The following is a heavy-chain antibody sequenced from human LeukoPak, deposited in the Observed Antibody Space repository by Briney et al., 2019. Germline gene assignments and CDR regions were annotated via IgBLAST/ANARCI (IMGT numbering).Heavy chain of an antibody. CDR1: GGSISSSSYY. J-gene: IGHJ4*02. V-gene: IGHV4-39*07. D-gene: IGHD6-13*01. Sequence: PSETLSLTCTVSGGSISSSSYYWGWIRQPPGKGLEWIGSIYYSGSTYYNPSLKSRVTISVDTSKNQFSLKLSSVTAADTAVYYCARVVKQLARSHYYFDYWGQGTLVTVSS. CDR2: IYYSGST. CDR3: ARVVKQLARSHYYFDY.